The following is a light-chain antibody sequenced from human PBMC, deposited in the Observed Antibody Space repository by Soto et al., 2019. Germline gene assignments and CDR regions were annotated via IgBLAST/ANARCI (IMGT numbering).Light chain of an antibody. J-gene: IGKJ1*01. CDR3: QQYYSNPWT. CDR2: WAS. V-gene: IGKV4-1*01. Sequence: DIVMTQSPDSLAVSLGERATINCKSSQSILYSSSNKNYLAWYQQKPGQPPKLLIYWASTRESGVPDRFSGSGSGTDFTLTISSLQAEDVAVYYCQQYYSNPWTFGQGTKVEIK. CDR1: QSILYSSSNKNY.